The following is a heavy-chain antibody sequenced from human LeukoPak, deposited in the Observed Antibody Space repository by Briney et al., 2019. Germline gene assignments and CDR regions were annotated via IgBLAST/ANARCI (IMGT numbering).Heavy chain of an antibody. CDR1: GFTFSSYA. J-gene: IGHJ4*02. CDR3: ARQLGYCSGDSCYFDF. Sequence: GGSLRLSCAASGFTFSSYAMSWVGQAPGTGLEWVSAISFSGGSTYYADSVKGRFTLSRDNSKNTLYLQMNSLRVEDTAVYYCARQLGYCSGDSCYFDFWGQGTLVTVSS. D-gene: IGHD2-15*01. CDR2: ISFSGGST. V-gene: IGHV3-23*01.